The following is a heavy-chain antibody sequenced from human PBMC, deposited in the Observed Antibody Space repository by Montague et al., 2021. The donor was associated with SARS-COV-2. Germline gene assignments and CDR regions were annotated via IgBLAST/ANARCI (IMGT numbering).Heavy chain of an antibody. CDR1: GFTFSTYA. J-gene: IGHJ3*02. V-gene: IGHV3-23*01. CDR2: IGGGGDTT. Sequence: SLRLSCAASGFTFSTYAMSWVRQAPGKGLEWVSTIGGGGDTTYYADPVKGRFTISRDNAQNSLYLEMNSLRAEDTAVYYCARSYYYDSSGYYPDACDIWGQGTMVTVSS. CDR3: ARSYYYDSSGYYPDACDI. D-gene: IGHD3-22*01.